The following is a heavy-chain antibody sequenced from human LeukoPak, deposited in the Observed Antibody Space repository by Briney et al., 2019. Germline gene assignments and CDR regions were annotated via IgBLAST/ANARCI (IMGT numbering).Heavy chain of an antibody. CDR3: AREYSSSWADAFDI. CDR2: TYYRSKWYN. D-gene: IGHD6-13*01. V-gene: IGHV6-1*01. Sequence: SHTLSLTCAISGDSVASNSAAWNWIMQSPSRRLQWLGRTYYRSKWYNDYAVSVKSRITINPDTSKNQFSLQLNSVTPEDTAVYYCAREYSSSWADAFDIWGQGTMVTVSS. J-gene: IGHJ3*02. CDR1: GDSVASNSAA.